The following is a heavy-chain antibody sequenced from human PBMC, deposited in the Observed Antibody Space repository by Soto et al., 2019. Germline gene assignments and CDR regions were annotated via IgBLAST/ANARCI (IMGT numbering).Heavy chain of an antibody. CDR1: GGTFSTYT. J-gene: IGHJ5*02. CDR2: IIPIIGII. Sequence: QVQLVQSGAEVKKPGSSVKVSCKASGGTFSTYTITWVRQAPGQGLEWMGRIIPIIGIINYAQKFQGRVTITADEFTGTAYMELTRLRSDATAAYYRAGGPCSHYSDILAYSYPWGQGTLVTVSS. V-gene: IGHV1-69*02. D-gene: IGHD3-22*01. CDR3: AGGPCSHYSDILAYSYP.